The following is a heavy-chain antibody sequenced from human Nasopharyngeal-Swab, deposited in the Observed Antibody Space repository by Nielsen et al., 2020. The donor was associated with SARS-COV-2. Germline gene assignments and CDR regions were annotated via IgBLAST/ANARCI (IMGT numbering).Heavy chain of an antibody. CDR2: IKQDRSEK. CDR1: GFTFSSYW. D-gene: IGHD3-10*01. Sequence: GESLKISCAASGFTFSSYWMSWVRQAPGKGLEWVANIKQDRSEKYYVDSVKGRFTISRDNAKNSLYLQMNSLRAEDTAVYYCARGVTYYGSGSYFLSYYYYYMDVWGKGTTVTVSS. J-gene: IGHJ6*03. CDR3: ARGVTYYGSGSYFLSYYYYYMDV. V-gene: IGHV3-7*03.